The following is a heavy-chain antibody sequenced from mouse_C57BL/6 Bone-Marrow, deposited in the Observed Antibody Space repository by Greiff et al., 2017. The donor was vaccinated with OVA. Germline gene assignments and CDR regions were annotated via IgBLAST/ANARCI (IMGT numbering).Heavy chain of an antibody. CDR2: IHPNSGST. J-gene: IGHJ3*01. V-gene: IGHV1-64*01. CDR1: GYTFTSYW. CDR3: ERRRLYCGGFAY. D-gene: IGHD1-1*01. Sequence: QVQLQQPGAELVKPGASVKLSCKASGYTFTSYWMHWVKQRPGQGLEWIGMIHPNSGSTNYNEKFKSKATLTVDKSSSTAYMHLRSLTSEYSEVDVYERRRLYCGGFAYWGQGTLVTVSA.